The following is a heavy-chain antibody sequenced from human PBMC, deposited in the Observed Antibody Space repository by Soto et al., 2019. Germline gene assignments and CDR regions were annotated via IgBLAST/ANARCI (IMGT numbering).Heavy chain of an antibody. D-gene: IGHD1-1*01. V-gene: IGHV2-5*02. CDR3: AHRREIMNNWSWGDFDY. CDR2: IYWDNDK. CDR1: GFSLSTRGVG. Sequence: QITLKESGPTLVKPTQTLTLTCTFSGFSLSTRGVGVGWIRQSPGKALEWLALIYWDNDKRYNSPLKSRLTITXDXSXNEXVLTMNNMDPADTATYYCAHRREIMNNWSWGDFDYWGQGTLVTVSS. J-gene: IGHJ4*02.